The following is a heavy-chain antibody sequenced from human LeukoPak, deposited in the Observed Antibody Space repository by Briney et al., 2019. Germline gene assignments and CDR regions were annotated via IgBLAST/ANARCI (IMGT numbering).Heavy chain of an antibody. V-gene: IGHV3-21*01. CDR1: GFTFSRFS. D-gene: IGHD4/OR15-4a*01. J-gene: IGHJ4*02. CDR3: ARVRPTGASRVFLVQ. Sequence: PGGSRRLSCEASGFTFSRFSMTWVRQAPGKGLEWVSSMSSGGTYIYYPDSVRGRFTISRDNAKNSMSLLMNNLRAEDTGVYYCARVRPTGASRVFLVQWGQGTLVTVSS. CDR2: MSSGGTYI.